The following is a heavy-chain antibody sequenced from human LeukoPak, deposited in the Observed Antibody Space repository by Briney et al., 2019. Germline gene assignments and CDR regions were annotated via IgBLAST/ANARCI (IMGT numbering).Heavy chain of an antibody. CDR2: INTNTGNP. D-gene: IGHD6-19*01. V-gene: IGHV7-4-1*02. CDR1: GYTFISYS. J-gene: IGHJ4*02. CDR3: ARSHSDWYVNTAGH. Sequence: ASVKVSCKASGYTFISYSMHWVRQAPGQGLEWMGWINTNTGNPTYAQGFTGRFVFSLDTSVSTAYLQISSLKAEDTAVYYCARSHSDWYVNTAGHWGQGTLVTVSS.